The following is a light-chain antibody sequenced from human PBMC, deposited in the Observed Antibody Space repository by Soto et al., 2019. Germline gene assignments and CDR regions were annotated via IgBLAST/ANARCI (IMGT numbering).Light chain of an antibody. Sequence: EIVLTQSPGTLSLSPGEIATLSCRASQSVSSSYLAWYQQKPGQAPRLLIYGASRRATGIPDRFSGSGSGTDFSLTISRLEPEDFAVYYCQQYGSSRTFGQGTKVEIK. CDR2: GAS. CDR1: QSVSSSY. CDR3: QQYGSSRT. J-gene: IGKJ1*01. V-gene: IGKV3-20*01.